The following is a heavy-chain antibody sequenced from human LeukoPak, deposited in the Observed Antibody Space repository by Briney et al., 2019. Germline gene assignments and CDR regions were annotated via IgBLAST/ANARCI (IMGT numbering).Heavy chain of an antibody. D-gene: IGHD4-23*01. CDR2: IYYSGST. V-gene: IGHV4-39*01. J-gene: IGHJ4*02. Sequence: SETLSLTCTVSGGSISSSSYYWGWIRQPPGKGLEWIGSIYYSGSTYYNPSLKSRVTISVDTSKNQFSLKLSSVTAADTAVYYCAGHVGGKIDYWGQGTLVTVSS. CDR3: AGHVGGKIDY. CDR1: GGSISSSSYY.